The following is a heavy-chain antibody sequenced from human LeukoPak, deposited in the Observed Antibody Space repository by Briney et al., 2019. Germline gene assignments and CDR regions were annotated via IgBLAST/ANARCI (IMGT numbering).Heavy chain of an antibody. V-gene: IGHV4-34*01. CDR3: ARGLEEDGMDV. CDR2: INHSGST. Sequence: SETLSLTCTVSGGSISSYYWSWIRQPPGKGLEWIGEINHSGSTNYNPSLKSRVTISVDTSENQFSLKLSSVTAADTAVYYCARGLEEDGMDVWGQGTTVTVSS. D-gene: IGHD3-3*01. CDR1: GGSISSYY. J-gene: IGHJ6*02.